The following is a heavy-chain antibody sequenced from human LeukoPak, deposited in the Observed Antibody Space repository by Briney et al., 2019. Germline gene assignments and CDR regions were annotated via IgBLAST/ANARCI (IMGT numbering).Heavy chain of an antibody. D-gene: IGHD2-21*02. J-gene: IGHJ4*02. CDR3: VRGGGAFCGNDCYRNFDY. V-gene: IGHV1-46*03. CDR2: ISPSGGST. Sequence: ASVKVSCKASGYTFTSYYMHWVRQAPGQGLEWMGIISPSGGSTSYAQKFQGRVTMTRDTSTSTVYMELSSLRSEDTAVYYCVRGGGAFCGNDCYRNFDYWGQGTLVTVSS. CDR1: GYTFTSYY.